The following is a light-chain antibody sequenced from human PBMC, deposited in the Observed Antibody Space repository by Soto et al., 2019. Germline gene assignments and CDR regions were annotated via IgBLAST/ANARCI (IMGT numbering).Light chain of an antibody. CDR3: QRYGSSGT. V-gene: IGKV3-20*01. CDR2: GAS. J-gene: IGKJ1*01. Sequence: EFVLTQAPGTLSLSPGERATLSCRASQTVRNNYLAWYQQKPGQAPRLLIYGASNRATGIPDRFSGSGSGTDFTLTISRLEPEDFAVYYCQRYGSSGTFGQGTKVDI. CDR1: QTVRNNY.